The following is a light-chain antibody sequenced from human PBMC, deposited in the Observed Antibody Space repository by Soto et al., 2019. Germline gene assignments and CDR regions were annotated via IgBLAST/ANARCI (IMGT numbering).Light chain of an antibody. CDR3: MQDTHWPYT. Sequence: DVVMTQSPLSLPVTLGQPASISCRSSQSLVYSDGNTYLNWFQQRPGQSPRRLIYKVSNRDSGVPERFSGSGSGTDFTLKISRVEAEDVGGYYCMQDTHWPYTFGQGTKLEIK. J-gene: IGKJ2*01. V-gene: IGKV2-30*01. CDR2: KVS. CDR1: QSLVYSDGNTY.